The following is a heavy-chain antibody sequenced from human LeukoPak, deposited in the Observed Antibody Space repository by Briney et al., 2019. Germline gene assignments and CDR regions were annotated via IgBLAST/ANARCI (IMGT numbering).Heavy chain of an antibody. CDR3: ARDSGYSPRRQSGMDV. J-gene: IGHJ6*02. V-gene: IGHV1-46*01. Sequence: ASVKVSCKASGYTFTSYYMHWVRQAPGQGLEWMGIINPSGGSTSYAQKFQGRVTMTRDTSTSTVYMELSSLRSEDTAVYYCARDSGYSPRRQSGMDVWGQGTTVTVSS. CDR2: INPSGGST. D-gene: IGHD6-13*01. CDR1: GYTFTSYY.